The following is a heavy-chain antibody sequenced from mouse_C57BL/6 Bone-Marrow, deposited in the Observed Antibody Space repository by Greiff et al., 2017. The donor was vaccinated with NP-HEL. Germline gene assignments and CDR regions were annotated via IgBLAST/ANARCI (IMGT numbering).Heavy chain of an antibody. V-gene: IGHV7-1*01. Sequence: EVQVVESGGGLVQSGRSLRLSCATSGFTFSDFYMEWVRQAPGKGLEWIAASRNKANDYTTEYSASVKGRFIVSRDTSQSILYLQMNALRAEDTAIYYCARGSLVYAMDYWGQGTSVTVSS. D-gene: IGHD2-10*02. CDR1: GFTFSDFY. CDR3: ARGSLVYAMDY. CDR2: SRNKANDYTT. J-gene: IGHJ4*01.